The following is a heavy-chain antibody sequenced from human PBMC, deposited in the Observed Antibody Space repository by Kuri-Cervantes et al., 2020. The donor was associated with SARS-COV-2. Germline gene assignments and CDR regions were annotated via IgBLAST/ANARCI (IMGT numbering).Heavy chain of an antibody. CDR1: GGSFSGFY. D-gene: IGHD3-16*02. J-gene: IGHJ4*02. CDR2: IFHSGTT. Sequence: GSLRLSCAVYGGSFSGFYWGWVRQPPGKGLEWIGSIFHSGTTYHNPSLKSRVTMSIDTSKNQFSLRLTSVTAADTAVYYCAKVLGGSTSLRFDDWGQGTLVTVSS. V-gene: IGHV4-34*12. CDR3: AKVLGGSTSLRFDD.